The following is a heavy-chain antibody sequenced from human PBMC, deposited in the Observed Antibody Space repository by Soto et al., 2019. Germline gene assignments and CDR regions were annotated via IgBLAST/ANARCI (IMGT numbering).Heavy chain of an antibody. CDR2: IYYSKST. CDR1: GGSISSGGYY. D-gene: IGHD2-2*02. J-gene: IGHJ4*02. CDR3: ARLYMALDY. Sequence: SETLSLTCTVSGGSISSGGYYWSWIRQHPGKGLEWIGYIYYSKSTNYNPSLKSRVTISVDTSKNQFSLKLSSVTAADTAVYYCARLYMALDYWGQGSLVTVSS. V-gene: IGHV4-61*08.